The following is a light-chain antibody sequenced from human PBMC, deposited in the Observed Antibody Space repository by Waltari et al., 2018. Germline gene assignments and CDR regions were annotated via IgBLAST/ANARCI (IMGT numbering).Light chain of an antibody. Sequence: DIQLTQSPSFVSASIGDRVTITCRASHHISSWLAWYQQKPGKVPKLLIYVASTLHSGVPSRFSGGGSGTEFTLTISSLQPEDFAVYYCQQTNNFLGITFGQGTRLEIK. J-gene: IGKJ5*01. CDR2: VAS. CDR1: HHISSW. V-gene: IGKV1-12*01. CDR3: QQTNNFLGIT.